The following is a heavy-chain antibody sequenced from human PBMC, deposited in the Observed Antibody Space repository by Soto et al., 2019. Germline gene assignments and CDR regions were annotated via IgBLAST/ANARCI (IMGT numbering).Heavy chain of an antibody. CDR3: TTFKLGYCSGGSCYVGNDFDD. CDR2: INSRSDGGTA. CDR1: GFTFSDAW. J-gene: IGHJ4*02. Sequence: EVQLVESGGGLMKPGGSLRLSCAASGFTFSDAWMNWVRQAPGKGLEWVGRINSRSDGGTADYAAPVKGRFTISRDDSKNMLFLQMNSLKTEDTAVYYCTTFKLGYCSGGSCYVGNDFDDWGQGTLVTVSS. V-gene: IGHV3-15*07. D-gene: IGHD2-15*01.